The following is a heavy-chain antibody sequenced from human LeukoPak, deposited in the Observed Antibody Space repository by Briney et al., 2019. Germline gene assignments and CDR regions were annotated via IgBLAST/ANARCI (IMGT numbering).Heavy chain of an antibody. D-gene: IGHD3-22*01. Sequence: PGGSLRLSCAASGFTFSKYAMTWVRQAPAKGLEWVSGISVSGGSTNYADSVKGRFTISRDNSKNTLYLQMNSLRAEDTAVYYCAKSNYFDSGGYYFFDYWGQGTLVTVSS. V-gene: IGHV3-23*01. CDR2: ISVSGGST. J-gene: IGHJ4*02. CDR1: GFTFSKYA. CDR3: AKSNYFDSGGYYFFDY.